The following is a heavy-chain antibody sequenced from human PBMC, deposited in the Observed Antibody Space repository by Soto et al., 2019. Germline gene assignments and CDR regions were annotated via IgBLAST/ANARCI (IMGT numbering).Heavy chain of an antibody. J-gene: IGHJ4*02. CDR2: INHSGST. Sequence: SETLSLTCAVYGGSFSGYYWSWIRQPPGKGLEWIGEINHSGSTNYNPSLKSRVTISVDTSKNQFSLKLSSVTAADTAVYYCARPAEWLPTAHFDYWGQGTLVTVSS. V-gene: IGHV4-34*01. CDR1: GGSFSGYY. CDR3: ARPAEWLPTAHFDY. D-gene: IGHD5-12*01.